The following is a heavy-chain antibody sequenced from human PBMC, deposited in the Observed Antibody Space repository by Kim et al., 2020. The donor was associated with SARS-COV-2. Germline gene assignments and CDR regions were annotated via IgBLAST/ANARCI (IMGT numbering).Heavy chain of an antibody. CDR2: IYYSGST. Sequence: SEALSLTCTVSGGSISSSSYYWGWIRQPPGKGLEWIGSIYYSGSTYYNPSLKSRVTISVDTSKNQFSLKLSSVTAAEPAVYYCARRSPHLYYYCGMDVWGQGPTVTVSS. CDR1: GGSISSSSYY. D-gene: IGHD2-15*01. V-gene: IGHV4-39*01. J-gene: IGHJ6*02. CDR3: ARRSPHLYYYCGMDV.